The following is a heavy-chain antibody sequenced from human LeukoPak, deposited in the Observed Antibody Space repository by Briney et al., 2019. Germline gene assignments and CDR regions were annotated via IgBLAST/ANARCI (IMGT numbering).Heavy chain of an antibody. CDR3: AREARYCSSTSCSANDAFDI. CDR1: GGSISSGDYY. CDR2: IYYSGST. J-gene: IGHJ3*02. Sequence: PSETLSLTCTVSGGSISSGDYYWSWIRQPPGKGLEWIGYIYYSGSTYYNPSLKSRVTISVDTSKNQFSLKLSSVTAADTAVYYCAREARYCSSTSCSANDAFDIWGQGTMVTVSS. D-gene: IGHD2-2*01. V-gene: IGHV4-30-4*01.